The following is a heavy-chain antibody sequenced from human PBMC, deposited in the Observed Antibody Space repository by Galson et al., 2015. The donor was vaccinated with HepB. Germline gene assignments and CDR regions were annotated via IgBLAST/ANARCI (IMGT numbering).Heavy chain of an antibody. D-gene: IGHD4-17*01. Sequence: SLRLSCAASGFTFSSYGMHWVRQAPGKGLEWVAVIWYDGSNKYYADSVKGRFTISRDNSKNTLYLQMNSLRAEDTAVYYCARPSHYGEAYYYYYMDVWGKGTTVTVSS. J-gene: IGHJ6*03. CDR3: ARPSHYGEAYYYYYMDV. CDR1: GFTFSSYG. V-gene: IGHV3-33*01. CDR2: IWYDGSNK.